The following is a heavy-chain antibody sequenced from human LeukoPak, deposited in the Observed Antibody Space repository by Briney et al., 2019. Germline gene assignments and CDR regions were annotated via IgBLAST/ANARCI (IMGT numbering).Heavy chain of an antibody. Sequence: ASVKVSCKASGYTFTSYYMHWVRQAPGQGLEWMGIINPSGGSTSYAQKFQGRVTMTRDMSTSTVYMELSSLRSEDTAVYYCARVLRERDAVTTYFGYWGQGTLVTVSS. D-gene: IGHD4-17*01. J-gene: IGHJ4*02. CDR1: GYTFTSYY. CDR3: ARVLRERDAVTTYFGY. CDR2: INPSGGST. V-gene: IGHV1-46*01.